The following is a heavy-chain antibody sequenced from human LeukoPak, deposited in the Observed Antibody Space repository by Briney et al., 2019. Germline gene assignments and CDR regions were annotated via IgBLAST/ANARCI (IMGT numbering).Heavy chain of an antibody. Sequence: GGSLRLSCAASGFTFSSYGMNWVRQAPGKGLEWVASIRSDGSDKKYADSVKGQFTFSRDNSKSTLNLQMNSLRPEDTAVYYCAKSQVTGWYDFDYWGQGTLVIVSS. CDR3: AKSQVTGWYDFDY. CDR1: GFTFSSYG. D-gene: IGHD6-19*01. CDR2: IRSDGSDK. V-gene: IGHV3-30*02. J-gene: IGHJ4*02.